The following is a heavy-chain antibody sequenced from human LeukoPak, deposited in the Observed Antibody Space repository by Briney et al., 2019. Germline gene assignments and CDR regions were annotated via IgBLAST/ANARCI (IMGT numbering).Heavy chain of an antibody. CDR3: ARDQDVSMRDSSGWNAFDI. V-gene: IGHV4-39*07. CDR2: IYYSGST. CDR1: GGSISSSSYY. J-gene: IGHJ3*02. Sequence: PSETLSLTCTVSGGSISSSSYYWGWIRQPPGKGLEWIGSIYYSGSTYYNPSLKSRVTISVDTSKNQFSLKLSSVTAADTAVYYCARDQDVSMRDSSGWNAFDIWGQGTMVTVSS. D-gene: IGHD3-22*01.